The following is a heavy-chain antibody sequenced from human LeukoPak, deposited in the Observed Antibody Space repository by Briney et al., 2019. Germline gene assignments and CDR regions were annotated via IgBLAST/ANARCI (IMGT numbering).Heavy chain of an antibody. V-gene: IGHV1-2*02. CDR1: GHTFTGYY. CDR2: INPNSGGT. CDR3: ARDGYYGSGSYYRRYFDY. D-gene: IGHD3-10*01. J-gene: IGHJ4*02. Sequence: ASVKVSCKASGHTFTGYYIHWVRQAPGQGLEWVGWINPNSGGTHYAQKFQDRVTMTRDTSISTAYVELSRLRSDDTAVYYCARDGYYGSGSYYRRYFDYWGQGTLVTVSS.